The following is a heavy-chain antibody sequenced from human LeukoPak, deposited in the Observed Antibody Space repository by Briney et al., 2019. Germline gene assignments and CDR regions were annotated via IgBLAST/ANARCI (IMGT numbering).Heavy chain of an antibody. V-gene: IGHV5-51*01. CDR2: IYPGDSDT. CDR1: GYSFTSYW. Sequence: GESLKISCKGSGYSFTSYWIGWVRQMPGKGLEWMGIIYPGDSDTSYSPSFQGQVTISADKSISTAYLQWSSLKASDTAMYYCARLQTAMYDPYYFDYWGQGTLVTVSS. D-gene: IGHD5-18*01. J-gene: IGHJ4*02. CDR3: ARLQTAMYDPYYFDY.